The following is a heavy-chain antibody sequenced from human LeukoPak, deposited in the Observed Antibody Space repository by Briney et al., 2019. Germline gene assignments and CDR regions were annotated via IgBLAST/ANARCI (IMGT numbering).Heavy chain of an antibody. V-gene: IGHV3-30*18. D-gene: IGHD6-19*01. Sequence: GGSLRLSCAASGFAFSTYGMHWVRQPPGKGPEWVALISHDGSNTYYAESVKGRFTISRDNSKNTLYLQLNSLRPEDTALYYCANSLSSGRASYFFGHWGQGTLVTVSS. CDR2: ISHDGSNT. J-gene: IGHJ5*02. CDR3: ANSLSSGRASYFFGH. CDR1: GFAFSTYG.